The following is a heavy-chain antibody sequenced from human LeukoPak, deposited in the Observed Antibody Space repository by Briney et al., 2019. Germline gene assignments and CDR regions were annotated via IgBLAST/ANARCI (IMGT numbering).Heavy chain of an antibody. J-gene: IGHJ4*02. CDR2: ISGSGGST. D-gene: IGHD4-17*01. CDR1: GFTFSSYA. V-gene: IGHV3-23*01. CDR3: AKVYSYGDYYFDY. Sequence: PGGSLRLSCAASGFTFSSYAMSWVRQAPGKGLEWVSAISGSGGSTYYADSVKGRFTISRVNSKNTLYLQMNSLRAEDTAVYYCAKVYSYGDYYFDYWGQGTLVTVSS.